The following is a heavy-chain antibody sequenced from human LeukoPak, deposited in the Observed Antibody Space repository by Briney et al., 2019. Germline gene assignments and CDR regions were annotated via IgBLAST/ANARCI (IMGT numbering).Heavy chain of an antibody. Sequence: GGSLRLSCAASGFTFSSYWMSWVRQAPGKGLEWVANIKQDGSEKYYVDSVKGRFTISRDNAKNSLYLQMNSLRAEDTAVYYCTRDGHQQSPYACDIWGQGTLVTVSS. CDR3: TRDGHQQSPYACDI. V-gene: IGHV3-7*01. D-gene: IGHD2-2*01. CDR2: IKQDGSEK. CDR1: GFTFSSYW. J-gene: IGHJ3*02.